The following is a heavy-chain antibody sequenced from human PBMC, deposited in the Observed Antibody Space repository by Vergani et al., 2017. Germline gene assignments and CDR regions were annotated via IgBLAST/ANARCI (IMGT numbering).Heavy chain of an antibody. Sequence: QVQLQQWGAGLLKPSETLSLTCAVYGGSFSGYYWTWVRQPPGKGLEWIGEINHSGSTNYNPSLKSRVTISVDTSKNQFSLKLSSVTAADTAVYYCARVVVPAANYMDVWGKGTTVTFSS. V-gene: IGHV4-34*01. CDR1: GGSFSGYY. D-gene: IGHD2-2*01. CDR3: ARVVVPAANYMDV. CDR2: INHSGST. J-gene: IGHJ6*03.